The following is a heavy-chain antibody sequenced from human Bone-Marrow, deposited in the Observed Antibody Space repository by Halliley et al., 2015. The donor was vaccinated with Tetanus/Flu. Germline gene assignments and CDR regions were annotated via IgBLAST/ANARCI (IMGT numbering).Heavy chain of an antibody. J-gene: IGHJ1*01. D-gene: IGHD2-2*02. CDR3: AREVYTYGSIEYFPH. Sequence: LISYDERSKYYADSVKGRFTISRDNSKNTLYLQMNSLRGEDTAVYFCAREVYTYGSIEYFPHWGQGTQVTVSS. V-gene: IGHV3-30*01. CDR2: ISYDERSK.